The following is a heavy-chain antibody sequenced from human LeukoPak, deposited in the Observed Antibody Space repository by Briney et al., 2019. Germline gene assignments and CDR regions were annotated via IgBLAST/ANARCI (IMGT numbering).Heavy chain of an antibody. V-gene: IGHV3-9*01. D-gene: IGHD2-2*01. CDR1: GFTFDDYA. CDR3: AKGTRYCSSTSCLTPYFDY. J-gene: IGHJ4*02. CDR2: ISWNSGSI. Sequence: GGSLRLSCAASGFTFDDYAMHWVRQAPGKGLEWVSGISWNSGSIGYADSVKGRFTISRDNAKNSLYLQMNSLRAEDTAVYYCAKGTRYCSSTSCLTPYFDYWGQGALVTVSS.